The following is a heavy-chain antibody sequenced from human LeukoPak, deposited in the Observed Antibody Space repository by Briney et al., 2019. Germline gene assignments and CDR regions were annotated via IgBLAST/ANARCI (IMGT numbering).Heavy chain of an antibody. V-gene: IGHV4-39*01. J-gene: IGHJ4*02. CDR3: ARSLRGYRFATDY. CDR2: IYYRGST. D-gene: IGHD5-18*01. Sequence: PSETLSLTCTVSGDSISRTSYYWGWIRQPPGKGLEWIGSIYYRGSTYYNPSLRSRVTISVDTPKNKFSLKLSSVTAADTAVYYCARSLRGYRFATDYWGQGTLVTVSS. CDR1: GDSISRTSYY.